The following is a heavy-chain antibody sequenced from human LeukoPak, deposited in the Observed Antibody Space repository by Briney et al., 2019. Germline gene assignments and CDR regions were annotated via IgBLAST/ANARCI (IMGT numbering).Heavy chain of an antibody. D-gene: IGHD6-13*01. Sequence: GGSLRLSCAASGFTFSSYAMHWVRQAPGKGLEWVAVISYDGSNKYYADSVKGRFTISRDNSKNTLYLQMNSLRAEDTAVYYCARDPSKGSSWYGYFDYWGQGTLVTVSS. J-gene: IGHJ4*02. CDR1: GFTFSSYA. CDR2: ISYDGSNK. CDR3: ARDPSKGSSWYGYFDY. V-gene: IGHV3-30*04.